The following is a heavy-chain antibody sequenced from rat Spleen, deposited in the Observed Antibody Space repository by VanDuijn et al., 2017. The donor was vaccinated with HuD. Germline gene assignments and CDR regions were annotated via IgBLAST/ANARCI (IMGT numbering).Heavy chain of an antibody. D-gene: IGHD1-2*01. Sequence: EVQLVESGGGLVQPGRSMKLSCAASGFTFSNYGMAWVCQAPTKGLEWVATIHYDGSSTYYRDSVKGRFTISRDNAKSTLYLQMDSLRSEDTATYYCARHGGQLYLRGYFDYWGQGVMVTVSS. CDR1: GFTFSNYG. V-gene: IGHV5-29*01. J-gene: IGHJ2*01. CDR3: ARHGGQLYLRGYFDY. CDR2: IHYDGSST.